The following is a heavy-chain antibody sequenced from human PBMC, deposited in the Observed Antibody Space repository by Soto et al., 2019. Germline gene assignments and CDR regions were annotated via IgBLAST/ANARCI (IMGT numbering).Heavy chain of an antibody. D-gene: IGHD6-19*01. J-gene: IGHJ4*02. CDR1: GGSISSSSYY. CDR3: ATDSSGWYGGVHLYYFDY. V-gene: IGHV4-39*01. CDR2: IYYSGST. Sequence: SETLSLTCTVSGGSISSSSYYWGWIRQPPGKGLEWIGSIYYSGSTYYNPSLKSRVTISVDTSKNQFSLKLSSVTAADTAVYYCATDSSGWYGGVHLYYFDYWGQGTLVTVSS.